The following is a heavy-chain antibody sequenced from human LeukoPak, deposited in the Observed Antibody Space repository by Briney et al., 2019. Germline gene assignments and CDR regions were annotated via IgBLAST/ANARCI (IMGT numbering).Heavy chain of an antibody. CDR3: AREGYSYGHFDY. D-gene: IGHD5-18*01. Sequence: GGSLRLSCAASGFTFSSYSMNWVRQAPGKGLEWVSSISSSSSYIYYADSVKGRFTISRDNAKNSLYLQMNSLRAEDTAVYYCAREGYSYGHFDYWGQGTLVTVSS. CDR1: GFTFSSYS. V-gene: IGHV3-21*01. J-gene: IGHJ4*02. CDR2: ISSSSSYI.